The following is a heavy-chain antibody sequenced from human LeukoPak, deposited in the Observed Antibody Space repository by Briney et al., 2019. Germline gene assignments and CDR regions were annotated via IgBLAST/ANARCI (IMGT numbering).Heavy chain of an antibody. Sequence: GAPVKVSCKASGYTFTSSDINWVRQAPGQGLEWMGWTNPNSGKTGYARKFQGRVTMTKNTSISTAYMEVSSLGYDDTAIYYCARGRPGLASAGTYDFWGQGTLITVSS. J-gene: IGHJ4*02. CDR2: TNPNSGKT. CDR1: GYTFTSSD. CDR3: ARGRPGLASAGTYDF. V-gene: IGHV1-8*01. D-gene: IGHD6-13*01.